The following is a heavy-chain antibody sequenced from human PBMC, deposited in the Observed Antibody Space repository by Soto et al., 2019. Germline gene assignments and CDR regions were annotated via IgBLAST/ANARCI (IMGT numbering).Heavy chain of an antibody. CDR1: GFTFSSYS. J-gene: IGHJ4*02. CDR2: ISSSSSYI. Sequence: GGSLRLSCAASGFTFSSYSMNWVRQAPGKGLEWVSSISSSSSYIYYADSVKGRFTISRDNAKNSLYLQMNSLRAEDTAVYYCARVELMGRIQLWPFDYWGQGTLVTVSS. D-gene: IGHD5-18*01. CDR3: ARVELMGRIQLWPFDY. V-gene: IGHV3-21*01.